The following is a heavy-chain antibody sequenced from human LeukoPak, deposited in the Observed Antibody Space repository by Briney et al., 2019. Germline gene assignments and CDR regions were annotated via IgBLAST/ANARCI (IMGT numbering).Heavy chain of an antibody. CDR1: GGSFSSYY. J-gene: IGHJ4*02. D-gene: IGHD3-9*01. Sequence: EPSETLSLTCAVYGGSFSSYYWSWIRQPPGKGLEWIGYIYYSGSTDSNPSLKSRVTISVDTSKNQFSLKLRSVTAADTAVYYCARRPRNDILTGTPFDYWGQGILVTVSS. V-gene: IGHV4-59*01. CDR2: IYYSGST. CDR3: ARRPRNDILTGTPFDY.